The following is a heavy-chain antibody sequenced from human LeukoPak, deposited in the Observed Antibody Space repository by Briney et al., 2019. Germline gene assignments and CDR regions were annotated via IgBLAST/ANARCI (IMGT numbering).Heavy chain of an antibody. CDR1: GGSISSSSYY. CDR2: IYYSGST. Sequence: SETLSLTCTVSGGSISSSSYYWGWIRQPPGKGLEWIGSIYYSGSTYYNPSLKSRVTISVDTSKNQFSLKLTSVTAADSAIYYCATTQQWLASYYWGQGTLVTVSS. J-gene: IGHJ4*02. V-gene: IGHV4-39*07. D-gene: IGHD6-19*01. CDR3: ATTQQWLASYY.